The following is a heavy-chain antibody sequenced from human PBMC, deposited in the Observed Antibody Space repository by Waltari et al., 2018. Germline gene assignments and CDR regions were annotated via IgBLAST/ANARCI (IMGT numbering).Heavy chain of an antibody. V-gene: IGHV3-30-3*01. Sequence: QGQLVESGGGVVQPGRSLRLSCAASGFMFIDFPVHWVRQAPGKGLGWLRLFSSVGGKQYYADSVKGRFTISRDNSKNTLFLQMDSLRDEDTAVYYCAREYGSSSQGGNYYYYYGLDVWGQGTTVAVSS. CDR1: GFMFIDFP. D-gene: IGHD6-6*01. CDR3: AREYGSSSQGGNYYYYYGLDV. CDR2: FSSVGGKQ. J-gene: IGHJ6*02.